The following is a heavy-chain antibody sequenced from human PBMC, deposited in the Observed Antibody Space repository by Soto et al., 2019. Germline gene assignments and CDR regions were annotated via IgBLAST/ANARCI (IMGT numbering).Heavy chain of an antibody. D-gene: IGHD3-3*01. J-gene: IGHJ6*02. CDR3: AREMGGYYDFWSGLTGLYGMDV. CDR1: GFTFSSYS. Sequence: GGSLRLSCAASGFTFSSYSMNWVRQAPGKGLEWVSSISSSSSYIYYADSVKGRFTISRDNAKNSLYLQMNSLRAEDTAVYYCAREMGGYYDFWSGLTGLYGMDVWGQGTTVTVSS. V-gene: IGHV3-21*01. CDR2: ISSSSSYI.